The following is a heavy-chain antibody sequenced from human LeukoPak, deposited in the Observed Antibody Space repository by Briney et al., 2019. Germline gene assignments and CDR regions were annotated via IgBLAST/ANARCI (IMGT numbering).Heavy chain of an antibody. CDR1: GGSFSGYY. Sequence: SETLSLTCAVYGGSFSGYYWSWICQPPGKGLGWIGEINHSGSTNYNPSLKSRVTISVDTSKNQFSLKLSSVTAADTAVYYCARARRITMIVVVLNWFDPWGQGTLVTVSS. CDR3: ARARRITMIVVVLNWFDP. V-gene: IGHV4-34*01. CDR2: INHSGST. J-gene: IGHJ5*02. D-gene: IGHD3-22*01.